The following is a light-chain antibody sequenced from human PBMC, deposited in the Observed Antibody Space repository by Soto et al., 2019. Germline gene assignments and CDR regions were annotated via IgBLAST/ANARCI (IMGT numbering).Light chain of an antibody. V-gene: IGKV3-11*01. Sequence: EIVLTQSPDTLSLSPGERATLSCRASQSVGSSLACYQQRPGQAPRLLIYDTSSRATGIPARFSGSGSGTDFTLTIRSLVPEDFAVYYCQRRSNWPPEVTFGPGTKVDIK. J-gene: IGKJ3*01. CDR3: QRRSNWPPEVT. CDR2: DTS. CDR1: QSVGSS.